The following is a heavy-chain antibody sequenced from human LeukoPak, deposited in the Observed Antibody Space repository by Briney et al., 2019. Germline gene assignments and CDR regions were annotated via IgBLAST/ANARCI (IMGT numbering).Heavy chain of an antibody. V-gene: IGHV3-23*01. Sequence: PGGSLRLSCAASGFTFSSHAMSWVRQAPGKGLEWVSAISGSGGSTYYADSVKGRFTISRDNSKNTLYLQMNSLRAEDTAVYYCAKDLEYSSSSDLHYWGQGTLVTVSS. CDR1: GFTFSSHA. CDR2: ISGSGGST. J-gene: IGHJ4*02. D-gene: IGHD6-6*01. CDR3: AKDLEYSSSSDLHY.